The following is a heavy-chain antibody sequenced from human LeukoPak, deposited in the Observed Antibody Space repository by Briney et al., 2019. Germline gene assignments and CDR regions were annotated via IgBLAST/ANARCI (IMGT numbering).Heavy chain of an antibody. CDR3: ARINYDYVWGSYPLYYFDY. CDR1: GGSFGGYY. Sequence: PSETLSLTXAVYGGSFGGYYWSWIRQTPGKGLEWIGEINHRGSTNDNPSLKSRVTLSVDTSKNQFSLKLSSVTAADTAVYYCARINYDYVWGSYPLYYFDYWGQGTLVTVSS. CDR2: INHRGST. V-gene: IGHV4-34*01. D-gene: IGHD3-16*01. J-gene: IGHJ4*02.